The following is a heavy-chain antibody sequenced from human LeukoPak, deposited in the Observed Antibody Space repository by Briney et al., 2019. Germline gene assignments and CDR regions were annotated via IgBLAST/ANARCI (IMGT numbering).Heavy chain of an antibody. D-gene: IGHD3-16*02. CDR1: VGTFSSYA. V-gene: IGHV1-69*13. CDR3: ARRLGGVISSGAFDI. J-gene: IGHJ3*02. Sequence: SVTVSHLPSVGTFSSYAISWVRQAPGQGLAWVGGIIPIFGTANYAQKFQGRVTITADESTSTAYMELSSLRSEDTAVYYCARRLGGVISSGAFDIWGQGPMVTVSS. CDR2: IIPIFGTA.